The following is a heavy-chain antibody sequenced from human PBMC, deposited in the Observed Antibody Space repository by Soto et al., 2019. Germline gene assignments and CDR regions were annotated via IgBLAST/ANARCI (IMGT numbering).Heavy chain of an antibody. Sequence: GESMKISCAASGFTFRGFWKNWVRQAPGKGLERVAIKKEDGGEAFYVERVKGRFSISRCNANTSPYRQMDSRQVDDTVVYFRVRGSGFLLDQCGQGTPVTVSS. CDR1: GFTFRGFW. V-gene: IGHV3-7*01. J-gene: IGHJ4*02. CDR3: VRGSGFLLDQ. CDR2: KKEDGGEA. D-gene: IGHD6-19*01.